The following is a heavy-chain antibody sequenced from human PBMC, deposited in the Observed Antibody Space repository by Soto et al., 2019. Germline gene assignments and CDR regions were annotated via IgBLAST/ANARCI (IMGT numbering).Heavy chain of an antibody. J-gene: IGHJ5*02. CDR3: ARSSGSYYWFDP. D-gene: IGHD1-26*01. Sequence: QVQLQQWGAGLLKPSETLSLTCAVYGGSFSGYYWSWIRQPPGKGLEWIGEINHSGSTNYNPSLKSRVTISVDTSKNQFSLKLSSVTAADTAVYYCARSSGSYYWFDPWGQGTLVTVSS. CDR1: GGSFSGYY. CDR2: INHSGST. V-gene: IGHV4-34*01.